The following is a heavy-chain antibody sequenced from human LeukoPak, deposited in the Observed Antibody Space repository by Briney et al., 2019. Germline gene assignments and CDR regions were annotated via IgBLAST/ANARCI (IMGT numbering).Heavy chain of an antibody. CDR3: ARHSGTYFDY. J-gene: IGHJ4*02. CDR1: GFTLSGYW. Sequence: PGGSLRLSCAASGFTLSGYWMTWVRQAPGKGLEWLANIKQDGSEKYSVDSVKGRFTISRGNAKNSLYLQMNSLRAEDTAVYYCARHSGTYFDYWGQGTLVTVSS. CDR2: IKQDGSEK. D-gene: IGHD1-26*01. V-gene: IGHV3-7*01.